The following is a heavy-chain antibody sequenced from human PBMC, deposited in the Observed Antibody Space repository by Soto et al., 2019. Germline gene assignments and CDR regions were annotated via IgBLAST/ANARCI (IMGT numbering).Heavy chain of an antibody. CDR2: ISRDGGTK. CDR3: TGEVASGY. D-gene: IGHD2-8*02. V-gene: IGHV3-30*03. Sequence: GGSLRLSCAASGVTFTNYAMHWVRQAPGKGLEWVADISRDGGTKYYADSVKGRFTISRDNSRNTLFLEMNSLRGDDMAVYYCTGEVASGYWGQGTLVTVSS. J-gene: IGHJ4*02. CDR1: GVTFTNYA.